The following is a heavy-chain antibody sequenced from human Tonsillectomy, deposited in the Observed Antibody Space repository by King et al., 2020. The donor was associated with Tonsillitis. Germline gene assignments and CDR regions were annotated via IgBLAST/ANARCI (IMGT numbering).Heavy chain of an antibody. V-gene: IGHV3-7*03. J-gene: IGHJ3*01. D-gene: IGHD3-22*01. CDR3: ARDLTPYDSNVYYDAFDV. CDR1: GFSFGSYW. CDR2: IKRDGSQI. Sequence: VQLVESGGGLVRPGGSLRLSCAASGFSFGSYWMTWVRQPPGKGLEWVANIKRDGSQIYYVDSVEGRFTVSRDNAENSLFLQMNSLRPEDTAVYYCARDLTPYDSNVYYDAFDVWGQGTMVTVSS.